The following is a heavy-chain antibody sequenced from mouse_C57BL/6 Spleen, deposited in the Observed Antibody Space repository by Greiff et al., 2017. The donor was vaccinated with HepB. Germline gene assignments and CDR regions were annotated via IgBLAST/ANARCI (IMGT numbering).Heavy chain of an antibody. CDR2: INPGSGGT. CDR1: GYAFTNYL. J-gene: IGHJ2*01. CDR3: ARSGGQLRLQYDY. Sequence: QVQLQQSGAELVRPGTSVKVSCKASGYAFTNYLIEWVKQRPGQGLEWIGVINPGSGGTNYNEKFKGKATLTADKSSSTAYMQLSSLTSEDSAVYFCARSGGQLRLQYDYWGQGTTLTVSS. D-gene: IGHD3-2*02. V-gene: IGHV1-54*01.